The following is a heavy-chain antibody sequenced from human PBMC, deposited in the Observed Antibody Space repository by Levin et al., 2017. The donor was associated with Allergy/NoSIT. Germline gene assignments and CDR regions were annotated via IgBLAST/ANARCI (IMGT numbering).Heavy chain of an antibody. CDR3: ARGFRELLGNYYYYYMDV. J-gene: IGHJ6*03. V-gene: IGHV3-21*01. D-gene: IGHD3-10*01. Sequence: GGSLRLSCAGSGFTFMSYSMNWVRQAPGKGLEWVSSTSSRSSYIYYADSVKGRFTISRDNAKNSLYLQMNSLRAEDTAVYYCARGFRELLGNYYYYYMDVWGKGTTVTVSS. CDR2: TSSRSSYI. CDR1: GFTFMSYS.